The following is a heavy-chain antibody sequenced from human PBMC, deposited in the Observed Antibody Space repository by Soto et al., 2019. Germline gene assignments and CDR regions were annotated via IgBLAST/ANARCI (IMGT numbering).Heavy chain of an antibody. D-gene: IGHD3-10*01. CDR1: STYN. Sequence: GGSLRLSCAAFSTYNMNWVRQAPGKGLEWVSYFTIIIFTLYYADFVKGCFTFSRANAKNSVFLQMDSLRAEDTAVCYCARVRPSAYMDVWGRGTTVTVSS. J-gene: IGHJ6*03. CDR2: FTIIIFTL. CDR3: ARVRPSAYMDV. V-gene: IGHV3-48*01.